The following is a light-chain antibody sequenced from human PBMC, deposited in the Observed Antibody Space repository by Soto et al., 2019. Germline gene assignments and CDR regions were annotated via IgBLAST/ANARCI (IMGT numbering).Light chain of an antibody. Sequence: QSVLTQPPAVSGAPGQRVTISCTGSRTNIGAGFDVHWYQQLPGTAPKLLISGNTNRPSGVPDRFSGSKSGTSASLAVIGLQAEDEADYYCQSYDSALSGSRVFGGGTKVTVL. J-gene: IGLJ3*02. CDR1: RTNIGAGFD. CDR2: GNT. V-gene: IGLV1-40*01. CDR3: QSYDSALSGSRV.